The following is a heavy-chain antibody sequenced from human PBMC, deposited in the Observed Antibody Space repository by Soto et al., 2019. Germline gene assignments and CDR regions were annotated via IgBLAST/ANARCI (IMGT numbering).Heavy chain of an antibody. V-gene: IGHV1-69*06. CDR3: ARGTHPYYAAAQDY. CDR2: IIPIFGTA. J-gene: IGHJ4*01. CDR1: GGTFSSYA. D-gene: IGHD2-2*01. Sequence: SVKVSCKASGGTFSSYAISWVRQAPGQGLEWMGGIIPIFGTANYAQKFQGRVTITADKSTSTAYMELSSLRSEDTAVYSCARGTHPYYAAAQDYWGQGTLVTVSS.